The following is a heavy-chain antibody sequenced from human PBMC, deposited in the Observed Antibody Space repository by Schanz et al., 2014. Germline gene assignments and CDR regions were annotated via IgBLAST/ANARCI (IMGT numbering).Heavy chain of an antibody. CDR2: IFFRGST. J-gene: IGHJ6*02. CDR3: YGMDV. Sequence: QVQLQESGPGLVKPSQTLSLTCAVSGGSISSGGYSWSWIRQPPGKGLEWIGYIFFRGSTYYNPSLKSRVTLSIDPSKNQSSLRRTSVTAADTAVYYCYGMDVWGQGTTVTVSS. V-gene: IGHV4-30-4*07. CDR1: GGSISSGGYS.